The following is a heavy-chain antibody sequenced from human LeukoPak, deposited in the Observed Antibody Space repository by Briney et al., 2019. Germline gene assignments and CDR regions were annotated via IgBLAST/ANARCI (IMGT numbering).Heavy chain of an antibody. CDR1: GYTFTSYY. V-gene: IGHV1-46*01. CDR3: ALIPRYYDYVWGSYRSEYDAFDI. D-gene: IGHD3-16*02. CDR2: INPSGGST. Sequence: ASVKVSCKASGYTFTSYYMHWVRQAPGQGLEWMGIINPSGGSTSYAQKFQGRVTMTRDTSTSTVYMELSSLRSEDTAVYYCALIPRYYDYVWGSYRSEYDAFDIWGQGTMVTVSS. J-gene: IGHJ3*02.